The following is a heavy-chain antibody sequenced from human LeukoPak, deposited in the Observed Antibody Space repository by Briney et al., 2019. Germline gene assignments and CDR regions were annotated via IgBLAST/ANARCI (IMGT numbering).Heavy chain of an antibody. CDR2: IKSKTDGGTA. CDR1: GFTFSNAW. Sequence: GGSLRLSCAASGFTFSNAWMTWVRQAPGKGLEWVGRIKSKTDGGTADYAAPVKGRFTISRDDSKNTMYLQLNSLKTAAVAVYYSTPPPGNYYAWAYFQHWGQGTLVTVSS. V-gene: IGHV3-15*01. J-gene: IGHJ1*01. D-gene: IGHD1-26*01. CDR3: TPPPGNYYAWAYFQH.